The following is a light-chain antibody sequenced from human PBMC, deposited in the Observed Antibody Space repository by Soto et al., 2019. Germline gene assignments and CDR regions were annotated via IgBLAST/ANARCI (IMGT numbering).Light chain of an antibody. J-gene: IGKJ5*01. CDR2: GSS. CDR3: QQYNSWPPIT. CDR1: ESVRSN. V-gene: IGKV3-15*01. Sequence: EIVMTQSPATLSVSPGEGVTLSCRASESVRSNVAWYQQKPGHAPRLLISGSSTRATGIPARFRGRGAGTEYTLTISSLQSEDFAVYYYQQYNSWPPITFGQGTRLEIK.